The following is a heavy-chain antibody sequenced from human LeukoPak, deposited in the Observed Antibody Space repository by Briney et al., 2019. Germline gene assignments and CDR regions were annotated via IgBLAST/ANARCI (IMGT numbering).Heavy chain of an antibody. V-gene: IGHV3-23*01. CDR1: GFTFSSDA. J-gene: IGHJ4*02. Sequence: GGSLRLSCPASGFTFSSDAMTWVRQAPGKGLEWVSGISASGGSTYYADSVKGRFTISRDKSKNRLFLQMNSLRAEDTAVYYCAKDRAGYSTGLTIDLWGQGTLVTVSS. D-gene: IGHD6-19*01. CDR3: AKDRAGYSTGLTIDL. CDR2: ISASGGST.